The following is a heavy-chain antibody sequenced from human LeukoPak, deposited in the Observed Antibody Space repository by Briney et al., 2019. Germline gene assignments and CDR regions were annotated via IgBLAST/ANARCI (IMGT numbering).Heavy chain of an antibody. J-gene: IGHJ4*02. CDR2: ISGSGGST. V-gene: IGHV3-23*01. Sequence: GASLRLSCAASGFTFSSYAMSWVRQAPGKGPEWVSAISGSGGSTYYADSVKGRFTISRDDAKNSLYLQLNSLRVEDTAIYYCARGPDYGARTDYLDYWGQGALVTVSS. CDR1: GFTFSSYA. D-gene: IGHD4-17*01. CDR3: ARGPDYGARTDYLDY.